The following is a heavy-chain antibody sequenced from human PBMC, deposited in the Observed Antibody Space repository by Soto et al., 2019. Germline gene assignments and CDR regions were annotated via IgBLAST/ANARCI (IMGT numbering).Heavy chain of an antibody. CDR3: AREDYDFWSGSYYFDY. CDR1: GDSVSSNSAA. Sequence: SQTLSLTCAISGDSVSSNSAAWNWIRQSPSRGLEWLGRTYYRSKWYNDYAVSVKSRITINPDTSKNQFSLQLNSVTPEDTAVYYCAREDYDFWSGSYYFDYWGQGTLVTVSS. V-gene: IGHV6-1*01. D-gene: IGHD3-3*01. J-gene: IGHJ4*02. CDR2: TYYRSKWYN.